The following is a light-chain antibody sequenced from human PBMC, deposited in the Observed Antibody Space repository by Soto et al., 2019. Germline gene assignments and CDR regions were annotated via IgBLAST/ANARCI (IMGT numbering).Light chain of an antibody. CDR3: SSYTSSTTVV. CDR2: DVS. J-gene: IGLJ2*01. V-gene: IGLV2-14*01. Sequence: QSALTQPASVSGSPGQSITISCTGTSSDVGAYNYVSWYQQHPGKAPKLMIYDVSHRPSGVSHRFSGSKSGNTASLTISGLQAEDEADYYCSSYTSSTTVVFGGGTKLTVL. CDR1: SSDVGAYNY.